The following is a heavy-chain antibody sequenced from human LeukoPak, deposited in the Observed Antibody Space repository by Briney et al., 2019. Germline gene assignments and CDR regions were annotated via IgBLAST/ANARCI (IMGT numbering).Heavy chain of an antibody. CDR1: GFTFSSYG. D-gene: IGHD6-13*01. CDR3: VKDMKIKAAGYYFDY. V-gene: IGHV3-30*18. CDR2: IANDGRDK. J-gene: IGHJ4*02. Sequence: GRSLRLSCAASGFTFSSYGMHWVRQAPGKGLEWVAVIANDGRDKKYADSVRGRFTISRDNSKNTVYLQMNSLRAEDTAVFYCVKDMKIKAAGYYFDYWGQGTLVTVSS.